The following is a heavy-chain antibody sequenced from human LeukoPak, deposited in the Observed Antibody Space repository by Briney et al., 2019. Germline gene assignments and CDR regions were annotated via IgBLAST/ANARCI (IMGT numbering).Heavy chain of an antibody. CDR1: GFTFSSYW. D-gene: IGHD3-22*01. CDR2: INSDGSST. Sequence: GGSLRLSCAASGFTFSSYWMHWVRQAPGKGLVWVSRINSDGSSTSYADSVKGRFTISSDNAKNTLYLQMNSLRAEDTAVYYCARPDSSGYNWFDPWGQGTLVTVSS. V-gene: IGHV3-74*01. J-gene: IGHJ5*02. CDR3: ARPDSSGYNWFDP.